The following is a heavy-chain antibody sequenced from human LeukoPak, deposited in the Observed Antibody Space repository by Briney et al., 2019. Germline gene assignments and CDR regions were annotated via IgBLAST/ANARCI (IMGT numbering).Heavy chain of an antibody. J-gene: IGHJ5*02. D-gene: IGHD6-19*01. V-gene: IGHV4-4*09. CDR3: ARRRDTSGWLDH. CDR2: ISSTGTT. Sequence: SETLSLTCSVSGASISNYYWSWIRQPPGKGLEWIGYISSTGTTNYNPSLKSRVAILVDTSKNQFSLRLSSVTAADTAVYYCARRRDTSGWLDHWGQGTLVTVSS. CDR1: GASISNYY.